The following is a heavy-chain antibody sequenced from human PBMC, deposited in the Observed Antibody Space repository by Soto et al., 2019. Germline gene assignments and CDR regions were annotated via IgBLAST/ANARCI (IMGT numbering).Heavy chain of an antibody. Sequence: GGSLRLSCAASGFTFSSYGIHWVRQAPGKGLEWVAVISYDGSNKYYADSVKGRFTISRDNSKNTLYLQMNSLRAEDTAVYYCAKAPDTIFWGQGTLVTVSS. CDR1: GFTFSSYG. CDR2: ISYDGSNK. V-gene: IGHV3-30*18. J-gene: IGHJ4*02. D-gene: IGHD3-3*01. CDR3: AKAPDTIF.